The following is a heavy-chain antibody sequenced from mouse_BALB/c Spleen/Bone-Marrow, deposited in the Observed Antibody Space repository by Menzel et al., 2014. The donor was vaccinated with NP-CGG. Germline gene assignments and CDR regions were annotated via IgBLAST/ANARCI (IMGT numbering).Heavy chain of an antibody. Sequence: EVKLMESGAELVKPGASVKLSCTASGFNIKDTYLHWVKRRPEQGLDWIGRIDPAIFTKYDPKFQGKATITADTSSNTAYLHLSSLTSEGTAVYYCASYRYGWYFYVWGAGTTVTVSS. J-gene: IGHJ1*01. CDR3: ASYRYGWYFYV. CDR2: IDPAIFT. V-gene: IGHV14-3*02. CDR1: GFNIKDTY. D-gene: IGHD2-14*01.